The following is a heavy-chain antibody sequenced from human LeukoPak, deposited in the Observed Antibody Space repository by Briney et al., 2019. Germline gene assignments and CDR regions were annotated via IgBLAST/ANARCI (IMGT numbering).Heavy chain of an antibody. CDR2: ISGRSDYI. CDR3: VRDLVRGVHPVFYFDL. J-gene: IGHJ2*01. CDR1: GFPFSDYS. V-gene: IGHV3-21*01. D-gene: IGHD3-10*01. Sequence: KPGGSLRLSCAASGFPFSDYSMNWVRQAPGKGLEWVSSISGRSDYIYSADSVKGRFTISRDNAKKSLYLQMTSLRADDTAMYFCVRDLVRGVHPVFYFDLWGRGTLVTVSS.